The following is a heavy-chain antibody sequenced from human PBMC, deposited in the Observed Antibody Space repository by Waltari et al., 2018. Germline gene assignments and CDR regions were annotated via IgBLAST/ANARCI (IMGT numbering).Heavy chain of an antibody. Sequence: QLQLQESGPGLVKASETLSLTCTVSGGSISSSSYYWDWIRQPPGKGLEWIGSMSYSGSTYYNPSLKSRVTISVDTSKNQFSLKLSFVTAADTAMYYCAIHQGQQLVLFDYWGQGTLVTVSS. V-gene: IGHV4-39*01. J-gene: IGHJ4*02. D-gene: IGHD6-13*01. CDR3: AIHQGQQLVLFDY. CDR2: MSYSGST. CDR1: GGSISSSSYY.